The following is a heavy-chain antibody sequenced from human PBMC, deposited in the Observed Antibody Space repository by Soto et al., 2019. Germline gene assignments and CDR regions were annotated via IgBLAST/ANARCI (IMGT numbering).Heavy chain of an antibody. Sequence: QVQLVQSGTEVKNPGASVKVSCKASGYIMTTYGVSWVRQAPGQGLEWVGWISAYNDHTNYAQKFQGRVTMTTDTSTSTAYMELRSLRSDDTAVYYCARGTYFDYWGQGTLVTVSS. V-gene: IGHV1-18*01. D-gene: IGHD1-1*01. CDR2: ISAYNDHT. J-gene: IGHJ4*02. CDR3: ARGTYFDY. CDR1: GYIMTTYG.